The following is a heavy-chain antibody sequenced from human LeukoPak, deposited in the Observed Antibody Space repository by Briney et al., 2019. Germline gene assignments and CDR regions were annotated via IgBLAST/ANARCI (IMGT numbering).Heavy chain of an antibody. D-gene: IGHD3-10*01. CDR2: ISISSDYI. V-gene: IGHV3-21*01. Sequence: GGSLRLSCAASGFTFSDYSMNWARQAPGKGLEWVASISISSDYIYYADSVKGRFTISRDNDKNALYLQMNSLRVEDTALYYCTRDRDMDVWGKGTTVTIPS. CDR1: GFTFSDYS. CDR3: TRDRDMDV. J-gene: IGHJ6*03.